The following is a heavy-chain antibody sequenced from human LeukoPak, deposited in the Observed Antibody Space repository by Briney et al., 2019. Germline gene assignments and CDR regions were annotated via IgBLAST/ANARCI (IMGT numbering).Heavy chain of an antibody. CDR3: ARDPGDY. J-gene: IGHJ4*02. V-gene: IGHV3-48*01. CDR2: ISSSSSTI. Sequence: GGSLRLSCAASGCSFSSFSMNWVRQPPGKGLEWVSYISSSSSTIYYADSVKGRFTISRDDAKNSLYLQMISLRAEDTAVYYCARDPGDYWGQGTLVTVSS. CDR1: GCSFSSFS.